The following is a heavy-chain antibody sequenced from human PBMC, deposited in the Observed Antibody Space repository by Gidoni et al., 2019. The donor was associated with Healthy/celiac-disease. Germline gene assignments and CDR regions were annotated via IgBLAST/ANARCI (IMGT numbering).Heavy chain of an antibody. V-gene: IGHV3-33*01. J-gene: IGHJ6*02. Sequence: QVQLVASGGGVVQPGGSLRLSCAASGFTFSSCGMRGVRQAPGKGREWVAVIWYDGSNTYYADSVKGRFTISRDNSKNTLYLQMNSLRAEDTAVYYCARDPGGSGCILCYYYYGMDVWGQGTTVTVSS. CDR3: ARDPGGSGCILCYYYYGMDV. CDR2: IWYDGSNT. D-gene: IGHD6-19*01. CDR1: GFTFSSCG.